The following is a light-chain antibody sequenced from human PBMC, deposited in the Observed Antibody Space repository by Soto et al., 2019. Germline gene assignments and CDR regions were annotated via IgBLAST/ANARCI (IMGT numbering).Light chain of an antibody. V-gene: IGKV1-5*03. Sequence: DTQMTQSPSTLSASVGDRVTITCRASQSISSWLAWYQQRPGRAPKLLIYKASTLGSGVPLRFSGSGSGTEFTLSISSLQPDDFATYYCQQYKSQSSTFDQGTRVEIK. CDR1: QSISSW. CDR2: KAS. CDR3: QQYKSQSST. J-gene: IGKJ1*01.